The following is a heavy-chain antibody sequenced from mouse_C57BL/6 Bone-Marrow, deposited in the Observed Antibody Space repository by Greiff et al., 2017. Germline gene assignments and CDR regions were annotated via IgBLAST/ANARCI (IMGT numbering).Heavy chain of an antibody. J-gene: IGHJ2*01. Sequence: EVQLQQSGPELVKPGASVKISCKASGYSFTGYYMNWVKQSPEKSLEWIGEINPSTGGTTYNQKFKAKATLTVDKSSSTAYMQLKSLTSEDSAVYYCARDIYYPFDYWGQGTTLTVSS. V-gene: IGHV1-42*01. CDR1: GYSFTGYY. CDR2: INPSTGGT. D-gene: IGHD1-1*01. CDR3: ARDIYYPFDY.